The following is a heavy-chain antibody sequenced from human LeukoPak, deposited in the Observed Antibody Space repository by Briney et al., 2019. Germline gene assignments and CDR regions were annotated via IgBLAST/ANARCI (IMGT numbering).Heavy chain of an antibody. V-gene: IGHV3-64*01. CDR3: ARSPGIAAAGTDY. CDR1: GFTFSSYA. D-gene: IGHD6-13*01. CDR2: ISSNGGST. Sequence: PGGSLRLSCAASGFTFSSYAMHWVRQAPGKGLEYVSAISSNGGSTYYANSVKGRFTISRDNSKNTLYLQMGSLRAEDMAVYYCARSPGIAAAGTDYWGQGTLVAVSS. J-gene: IGHJ4*02.